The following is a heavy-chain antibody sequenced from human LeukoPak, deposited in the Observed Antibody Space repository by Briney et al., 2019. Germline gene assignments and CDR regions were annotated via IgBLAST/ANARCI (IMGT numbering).Heavy chain of an antibody. CDR3: GRDPTYDSGSPLGY. Sequence: GGSLRLSCAASGFTFSSYSMNWVRQAPGKGLEWVANIKYDGSEKFYVGSVRGRFTISRDNTNNSLHLQMNSLRAEDTAIYYCGRDPTYDSGSPLGYGGQGTLVAVSS. V-gene: IGHV3-7*01. CDR1: GFTFSSYS. CDR2: IKYDGSEK. J-gene: IGHJ4*02. D-gene: IGHD3-10*01.